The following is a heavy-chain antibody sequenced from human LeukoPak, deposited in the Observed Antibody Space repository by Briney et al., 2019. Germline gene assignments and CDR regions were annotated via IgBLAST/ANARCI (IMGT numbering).Heavy chain of an antibody. CDR2: INHSGST. CDR1: GGSFSGYY. D-gene: IGHD3-22*01. CDR3: ARGITYYYDSSGYYYFDY. Sequence: SETLSLTCAVYGGSFSGYYWSWIRQPPGKGLEWIGEINHSGSTNYNPSLKSRVTISVDTSKNQFSLKLSSVTAADTVVYYCARGITYYYDSSGYYYFDYWGQGTLVTVSS. V-gene: IGHV4-34*01. J-gene: IGHJ4*02.